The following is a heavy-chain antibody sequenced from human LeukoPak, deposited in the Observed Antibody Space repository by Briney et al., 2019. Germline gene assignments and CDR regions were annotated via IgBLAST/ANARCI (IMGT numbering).Heavy chain of an antibody. CDR2: ISSSGSTI. CDR1: GFTFSSYE. J-gene: IGHJ4*02. CDR3: ARGYYEYDY. D-gene: IGHD3-16*01. V-gene: IGHV3-48*03. Sequence: GGSLRLSCAASGFTFSSYEMNWVRQAPGKGLEWVSYISSSGSTIYSADSVKGRFTISRDNAKNSLYLQRNSLRAEDTAVYYCARGYYEYDYWGQGTLVTVSS.